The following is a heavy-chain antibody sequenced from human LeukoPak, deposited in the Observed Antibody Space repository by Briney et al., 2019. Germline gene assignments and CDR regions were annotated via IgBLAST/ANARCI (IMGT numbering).Heavy chain of an antibody. CDR3: ARQRFTIVRGPHFDY. D-gene: IGHD3-10*01. CDR2: KYYSGSG. Sequence: SDTLSLTCNGSGVSVSDGRYYWTWIRQHPGKGLEWIDYKYYSGSGKYKPSLKSRLSISIDTSKNQFSLQLSSVTAADTAVYYCARQRFTIVRGPHFDYWGQGTLATVP. CDR1: GVSVSDGRYY. J-gene: IGHJ4*02. V-gene: IGHV4-61*01.